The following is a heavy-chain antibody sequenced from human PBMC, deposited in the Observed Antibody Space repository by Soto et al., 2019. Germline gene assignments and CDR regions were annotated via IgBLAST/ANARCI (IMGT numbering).Heavy chain of an antibody. CDR2: IAFDGSQE. CDR1: GFSFNTSG. J-gene: IGHJ6*02. V-gene: IGHV3-30*03. CDR3: ATKVRVTNYLYYGMDV. Sequence: GGSLRLSCAASGFSFNTSGMHWVRQAPGKGLEWVAVIAFDGSQEFYGDSVRGRFTISRDNSKNTLFLQMKSLTPEDTAVYYCATKVRVTNYLYYGMDVWGQGTTVTAP. D-gene: IGHD4-17*01.